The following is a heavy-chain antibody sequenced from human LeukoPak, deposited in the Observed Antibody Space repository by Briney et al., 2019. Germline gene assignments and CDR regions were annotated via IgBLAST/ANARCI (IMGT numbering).Heavy chain of an antibody. CDR2: INPNSGGT. D-gene: IGHD2-15*01. V-gene: IGHV1-2*06. J-gene: IGHJ4*02. CDR1: GYTFTGYY. Sequence: ASVKVSCKASGYTFTGYYMHWVRQAPGQGLEWMGRINPNSGGTNYAQKFQGRVTMTRDTSISTAYMELSRLRSDDMAVYYCAREVGYCSGGSCYHVDGYWGQGTLVTVSS. CDR3: AREVGYCSGGSCYHVDGY.